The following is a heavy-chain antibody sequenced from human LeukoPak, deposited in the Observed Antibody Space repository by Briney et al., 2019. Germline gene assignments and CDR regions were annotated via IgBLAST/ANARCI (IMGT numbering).Heavy chain of an antibody. V-gene: IGHV1-18*01. CDR2: ISAYNGNT. J-gene: IGHJ6*02. CDR1: GYTFTSYG. Sequence: ASVKVSCKASGYTFTSYGISWVRQAPGQGLEWMGWISAYNGNTNYAQKLQGRVTMTTDTSTSTAYMELRSLRSVDTAVYYCARDYTTYSSGWLRNYYYYYGMDVWGQGTTVTVSS. D-gene: IGHD6-19*01. CDR3: ARDYTTYSSGWLRNYYYYYGMDV.